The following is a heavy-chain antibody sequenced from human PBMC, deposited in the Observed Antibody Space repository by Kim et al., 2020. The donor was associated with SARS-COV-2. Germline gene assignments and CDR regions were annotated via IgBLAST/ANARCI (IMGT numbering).Heavy chain of an antibody. Sequence: GGSLRLSCAASGFTFSSYAMSWVRQAPGKGLEWVSAISGSGGSTYYADSVKGRFTISRDNSKNTLYLQMNSLRAEDTAVYYCAKDPLLLWFGESDYWGQGTLVTVSS. CDR1: GFTFSSYA. D-gene: IGHD3-10*01. J-gene: IGHJ4*02. V-gene: IGHV3-23*01. CDR2: ISGSGGST. CDR3: AKDPLLLWFGESDY.